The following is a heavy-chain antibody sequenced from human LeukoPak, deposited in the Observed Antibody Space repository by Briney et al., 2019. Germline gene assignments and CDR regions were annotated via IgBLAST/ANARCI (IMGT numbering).Heavy chain of an antibody. Sequence: GGSLRLSCAASGFTFSNYAMTWVRQARGMGQEWVSSISGSGDSTYYADSVKGRFTISRDNSKNTLYLQMDSLRVEDTVIYYCAKVGIAGPSRGGGYLDYWGQGTPVTVSS. D-gene: IGHD6-13*01. J-gene: IGHJ4*02. CDR2: ISGSGDST. CDR3: AKVGIAGPSRGGGYLDY. CDR1: GFTFSNYA. V-gene: IGHV3-23*01.